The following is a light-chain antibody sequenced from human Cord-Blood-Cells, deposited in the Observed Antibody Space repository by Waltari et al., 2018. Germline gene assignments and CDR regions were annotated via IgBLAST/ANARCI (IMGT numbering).Light chain of an antibody. CDR2: EGI. V-gene: IGLV2-23*01. J-gene: IGLJ3*02. CDR3: CSYAGSSTWV. Sequence: QSALTQPASAPGSPGPSITISCTGTSSDVGCYNLVSWYQQHPGKAPKLMIYEGIKRPSGVLTRFSGSNSVNTASLTISGLQAEDEVDYYCCSYAGSSTWVFGGGTKLTVL. CDR1: SSDVGCYNL.